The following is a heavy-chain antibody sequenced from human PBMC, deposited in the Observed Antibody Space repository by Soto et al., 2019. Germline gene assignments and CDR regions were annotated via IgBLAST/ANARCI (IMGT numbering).Heavy chain of an antibody. CDR2: IYWDDDK. D-gene: IGHD1-26*01. CDR1: GFSLIISGVG. J-gene: IGHJ4*02. Sequence: QITLKESGPTLVKPTQTLTLTCTFSGFSLIISGVGVGWIRQPPGKALEWLALIYWDDDKRYSPSLKSRLTITKDTSKNQVVLTMTNMYPVDTATYYCARRRYSGSYFDYWGQGTLVTVSS. CDR3: ARRRYSGSYFDY. V-gene: IGHV2-5*02.